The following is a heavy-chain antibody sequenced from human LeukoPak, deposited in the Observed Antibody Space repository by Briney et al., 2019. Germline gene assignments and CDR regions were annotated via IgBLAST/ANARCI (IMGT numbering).Heavy chain of an antibody. J-gene: IGHJ6*02. CDR3: ARVIKSQTRYYYGMDV. CDR2: MNPNSGNT. V-gene: IGHV1-8*01. CDR1: GYTFTSYD. D-gene: IGHD2/OR15-2a*01. Sequence: GASVKVSCKASGYTFTSYDINWVRQATGQGLEWMGWMNPNSGNTGYAQKFQGRVTTTRNTSISTAYMELSSLRSEDTAVYYCARVIKSQTRYYYGMDVWGQGTTVTVSS.